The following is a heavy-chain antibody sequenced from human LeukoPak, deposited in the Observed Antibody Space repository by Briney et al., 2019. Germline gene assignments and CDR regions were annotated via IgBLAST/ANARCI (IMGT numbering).Heavy chain of an antibody. D-gene: IGHD3-16*02. V-gene: IGHV4-39*01. CDR1: GGSISSGGYY. CDR2: IYYSGST. Sequence: SQTLSLTCTVSGGSISSGGYYWSWIRQHPGKGLEWIGSIYYSGSTYYNPSLKSRVTISVDTSKNQFSLKLSSVTAADTAVYYCASLYVWGSYRYETPWGQGTLVTVSS. CDR3: ASLYVWGSYRYETP. J-gene: IGHJ5*02.